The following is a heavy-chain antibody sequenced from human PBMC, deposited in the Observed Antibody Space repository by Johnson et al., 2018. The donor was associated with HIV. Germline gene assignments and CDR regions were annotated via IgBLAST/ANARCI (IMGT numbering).Heavy chain of an antibody. CDR1: AFAFSSYA. V-gene: IGHV3-30*04. Sequence: VQLVESGGGVVQPGKSLRLSCVASAFAFSSYAMHWVRQTPGKGLEWVAVISSDGSNEYYTDSVKGRFTMSRDNSKNTLYLQMNSLRAEDTAIYYCVRGRISMTVVDLRGGAFDIWGQGTTVTVSS. J-gene: IGHJ3*02. CDR3: VRGRISMTVVDLRGGAFDI. CDR2: ISSDGSNE. D-gene: IGHD3-22*01.